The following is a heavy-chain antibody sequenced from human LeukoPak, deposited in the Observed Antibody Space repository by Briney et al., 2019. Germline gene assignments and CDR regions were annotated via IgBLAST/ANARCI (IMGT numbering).Heavy chain of an antibody. CDR2: IKQDGSDK. Sequence: GGSLRLFCSPTGLSTSRHCMSWVRQAPGKGLEWVANIKQDGSDKYYVDSVRGRFTISRDNAKNSLYLQMNSLRAEDTAVYYCARDLPAANFDYWGQGTLVTVSS. D-gene: IGHD2-2*01. CDR1: GLSTSRHC. CDR3: ARDLPAANFDY. V-gene: IGHV3-7*04. J-gene: IGHJ4*02.